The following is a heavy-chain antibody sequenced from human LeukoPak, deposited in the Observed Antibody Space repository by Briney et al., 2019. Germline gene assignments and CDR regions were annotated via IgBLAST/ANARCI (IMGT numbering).Heavy chain of an antibody. CDR2: IFFTGGT. CDR3: ARLGICRGDNGLDDY. Sequence: SETLSLTCTVSGGSMSPYYWSWMRQPPGKGPEYVWYIFFTGGTNYNPSLKRRVTVSLDTSKNQFSLKLSSVTATDTAVYYCARLGICRGDNGLDDYWGQETLVTVSS. D-gene: IGHD2-21*01. CDR1: GGSMSPYY. J-gene: IGHJ4*02. V-gene: IGHV4-59*08.